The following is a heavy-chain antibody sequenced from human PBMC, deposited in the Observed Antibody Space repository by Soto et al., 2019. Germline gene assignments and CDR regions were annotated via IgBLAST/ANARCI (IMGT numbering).Heavy chain of an antibody. J-gene: IGHJ4*02. CDR2: INNDGSET. D-gene: IGHD2-21*01. CDR1: GFTFRNYW. Sequence: GGSLRLSCVASGFTFRNYWMTWVRQAPGKGLERVANINNDGSETYYVESVKGRFTISRDNAVNSVYLQISDLRAEDTAVYYCTRDCGWQTFDYWGQGALVTVSS. CDR3: TRDCGWQTFDY. V-gene: IGHV3-7*03.